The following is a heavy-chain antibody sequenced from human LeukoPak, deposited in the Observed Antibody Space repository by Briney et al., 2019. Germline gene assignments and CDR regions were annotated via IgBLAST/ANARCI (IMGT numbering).Heavy chain of an antibody. Sequence: GASVKVSCKASGYTFTSYYMHWVRQAPGQGLEWMGIINPSGGSTSYAQKFQGRVTMTRDTSTSTVYMELSSLRSEDTAVYYCARAWGCGGDCYLFDYWGQGTLVTVSS. CDR2: INPSGGST. J-gene: IGHJ4*02. CDR1: GYTFTSYY. V-gene: IGHV1-46*01. CDR3: ARAWGCGGDCYLFDY. D-gene: IGHD2-21*02.